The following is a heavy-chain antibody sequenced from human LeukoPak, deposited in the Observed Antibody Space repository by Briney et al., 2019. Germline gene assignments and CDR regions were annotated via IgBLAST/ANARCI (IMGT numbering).Heavy chain of an antibody. D-gene: IGHD2-15*01. CDR3: ARQESEITTPANRYFDR. J-gene: IGHJ4*02. Sequence: GESLKISCKGSGYSFTNNWIGWVRQMPGKGLEWMGIIYPDDSDTIYSPSFQGQVIISADKSISTAYLQWSSLKASDSAIYYCARQESEITTPANRYFDRWGQGTLVTVSS. CDR1: GYSFTNNW. CDR2: IYPDDSDT. V-gene: IGHV5-51*01.